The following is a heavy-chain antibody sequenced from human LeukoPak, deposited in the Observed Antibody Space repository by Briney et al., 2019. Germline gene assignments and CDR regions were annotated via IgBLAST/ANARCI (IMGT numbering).Heavy chain of an antibody. CDR2: ISSTGSTT. V-gene: IGHV3-11*04. J-gene: IGHJ4*02. Sequence: PGGSLRLSCAASGITFSDYYMSWIRQVPGKGLEWLAYISSTGSTTNYADSVKGRFTISRDNTKKSLCLQMNSLGGEDTAVYYCAKGYGSTWTFDYWGQGILVTVSS. CDR3: AKGYGSTWTFDY. CDR1: GITFSDYY. D-gene: IGHD6-13*01.